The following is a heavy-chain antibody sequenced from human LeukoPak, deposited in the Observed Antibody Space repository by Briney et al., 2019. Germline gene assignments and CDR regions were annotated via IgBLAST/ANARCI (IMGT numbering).Heavy chain of an antibody. V-gene: IGHV1-69*04. CDR2: IIPILGIA. D-gene: IGHD2-2*01. CDR1: GGTFSSYA. CDR3: ARDQGRYCSSTSCLEVDY. J-gene: IGHJ4*02. Sequence: GASVKVSCKASGGTFSSYAISWVRQAPGQGLEWMGRIIPILGIANYAQKFQGGVTMTRDTSTSTVYMELSSLRSEDTAVYYCARDQGRYCSSTSCLEVDYWGQGTLVTVSS.